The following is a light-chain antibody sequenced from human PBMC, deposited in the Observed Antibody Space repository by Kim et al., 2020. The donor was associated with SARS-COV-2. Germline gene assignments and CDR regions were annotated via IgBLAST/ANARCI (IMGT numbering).Light chain of an antibody. CDR2: DAT. CDR3: QQYSTYSYS. CDR1: QSVDRW. V-gene: IGKV1-5*01. Sequence: SASIGDRVRITCRASQSVDRWLAWYQQRTGKAPKLLIYDATDLKSGVQSRFSGRGSGTEFTLTITSLQPDDFGTYYCQQYSTYSYSLGQGNKLEI. J-gene: IGKJ2*03.